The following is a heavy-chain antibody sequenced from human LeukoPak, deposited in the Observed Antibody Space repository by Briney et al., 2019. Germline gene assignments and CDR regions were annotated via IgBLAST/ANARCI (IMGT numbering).Heavy chain of an antibody. V-gene: IGHV3-23*01. CDR1: GFAFSTYA. D-gene: IGHD5/OR15-5a*01. CDR2: ISTSGSTT. J-gene: IGHJ4*02. Sequence: PGRSLRLSCAASGFAFSTYAMTWVRQAPGKGLQWVSTISTSGSTTYYADSVKGRFTISRDNSKNTLYLQMNSLRADDTAVYYCAKARGSSVYEQFDYWGQGTQVTVSP. CDR3: AKARGSSVYEQFDY.